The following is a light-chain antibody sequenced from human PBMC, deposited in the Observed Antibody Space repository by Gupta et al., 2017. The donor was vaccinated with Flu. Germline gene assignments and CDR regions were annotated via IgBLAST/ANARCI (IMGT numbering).Light chain of an antibody. J-gene: IGLJ2*01. CDR1: SSDVGGYDY. Sequence: QSALTQPASVSGSPGQSIAISCTGTSSDVGGYDYVSWYQQHPGKAPELMIFDVSRRPSRISDRFSCSKSGNKASPTISGLLAEDEAYDYCSSSTTTNTVVVFGGGTKLTVL. CDR2: DVS. V-gene: IGLV2-14*01. CDR3: SSSTTTNTVVV.